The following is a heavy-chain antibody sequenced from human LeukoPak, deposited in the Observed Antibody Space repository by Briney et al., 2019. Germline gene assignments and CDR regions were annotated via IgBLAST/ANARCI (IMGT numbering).Heavy chain of an antibody. D-gene: IGHD2-2*01. Sequence: PSETLSLTCAVYGGSFSGYYWSWIRRPPGKGLEWIGEINHSGSTNYNPSLKSRVTISVDTSKNQFSLKLSSVTAADTAVYYCARGGTKYCSSTSCQKFDYWGQGTLVTVSS. J-gene: IGHJ4*02. V-gene: IGHV4-34*01. CDR2: INHSGST. CDR1: GGSFSGYY. CDR3: ARGGTKYCSSTSCQKFDY.